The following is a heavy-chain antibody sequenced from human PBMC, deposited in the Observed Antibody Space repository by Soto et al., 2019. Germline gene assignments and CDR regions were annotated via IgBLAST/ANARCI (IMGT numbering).Heavy chain of an antibody. CDR2: ISYSGTT. CDR3: AKNTGGTRGPYFEY. D-gene: IGHD1-1*01. V-gene: IGHV4-28*01. Sequence: SETLSLTCAVSGYSISSSNWLGWVRQPPGRGLEWIGYISYSGTTYYNPSLKSRVTMSIDTSKNQFFLDLSSVTAVDTAVYYCAKNTGGTRGPYFEYWGQGTPVTVSS. J-gene: IGHJ4*02. CDR1: GYSISSSNW.